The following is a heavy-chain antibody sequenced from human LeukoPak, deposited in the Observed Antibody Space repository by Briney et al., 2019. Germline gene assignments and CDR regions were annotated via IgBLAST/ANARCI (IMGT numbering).Heavy chain of an antibody. CDR1: GGSFSGYY. CDR2: INHSGST. J-gene: IGHJ2*01. CDR3: ARPGPTPIVVVPAAIRNWYFDL. D-gene: IGHD2-2*01. Sequence: TSETLSLTCAVYGGSFSGYYWSWIRQPPGKGLEWIGEINHSGSTNYNPSLKSRVTISVDTSKNQFSLKLSSVTAADTAVYYCARPGPTPIVVVPAAIRNWYFDLWGRGTLVTVSS. V-gene: IGHV4-34*01.